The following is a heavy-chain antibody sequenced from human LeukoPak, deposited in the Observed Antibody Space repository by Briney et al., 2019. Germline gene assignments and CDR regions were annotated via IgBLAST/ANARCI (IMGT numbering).Heavy chain of an antibody. CDR1: GYTFTSYY. V-gene: IGHV1-46*01. D-gene: IGHD6-6*01. J-gene: IGHJ6*03. CDR2: INPSGGST. Sequence: ASVNVSCKASGYTFTSYYMHWVRQAPGQGVEGMGVINPSGGSTIYAQKFQGRVTMTRHMSTSTVYMDLSSLRSEDTAVYYCATGQAARLYYYYMDVWGKGTTVTVSS. CDR3: ATGQAARLYYYYMDV.